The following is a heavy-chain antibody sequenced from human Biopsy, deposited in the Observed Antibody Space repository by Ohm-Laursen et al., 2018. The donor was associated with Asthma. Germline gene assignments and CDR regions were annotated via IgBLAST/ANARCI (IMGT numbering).Heavy chain of an antibody. V-gene: IGHV4-4*02. CDR1: GGSIISSSW. CDR3: AKIYDRLVLYGMDV. Sequence: SETLSLTCPVSGGSIISSSWGSWVRQTPGEWLEWIGEIYHSGPTNYNPSLKSRVTISVDKSKNQFSLKLTSATAADTAVYYCAKIYDRLVLYGMDVWGQGTTVTVSS. J-gene: IGHJ6*02. D-gene: IGHD6-19*01. CDR2: IYHSGPT.